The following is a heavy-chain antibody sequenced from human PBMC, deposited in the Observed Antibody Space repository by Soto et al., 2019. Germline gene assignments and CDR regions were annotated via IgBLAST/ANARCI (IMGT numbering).Heavy chain of an antibody. Sequence: SETLSLTCTVSGGSISIYYWSWIRQPAGKGLEWIGRIYTSGSTNYNPSLKSRVTMSVDTSKNQFSLKLSSVTAADTAVYYCARELGYGSSYYYGMDVWGQVTTVT. CDR3: ARELGYGSSYYYGMDV. D-gene: IGHD3-10*01. J-gene: IGHJ6*02. CDR2: IYTSGST. CDR1: GGSISIYY. V-gene: IGHV4-4*07.